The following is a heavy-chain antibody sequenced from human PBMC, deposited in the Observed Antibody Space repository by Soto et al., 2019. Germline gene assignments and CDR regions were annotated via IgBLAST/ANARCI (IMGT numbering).Heavy chain of an antibody. CDR3: ARVGRTRATVTTDAFDV. CDR1: GGSIRGYY. D-gene: IGHD4-17*01. CDR2: IYASGNT. V-gene: IGHV4-4*07. J-gene: IGHJ3*01. Sequence: QVQLQESGPGLVKPSETLSLTCTVSGGSIRGYYWSWIRQPAGKRLEWIGRIYASGNTNKNPSLKSRVTMSVDTSKNQFSLRLKSVTAANTAVYYCARVGRTRATVTTDAFDVWGQGTKVTVSS.